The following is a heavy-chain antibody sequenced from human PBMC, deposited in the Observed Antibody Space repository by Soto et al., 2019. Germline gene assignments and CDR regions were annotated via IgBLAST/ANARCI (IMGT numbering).Heavy chain of an antibody. CDR3: ARDRMGYSSSSNDAPDI. D-gene: IGHD6-6*01. CDR2: INPSGGST. CDR1: GYTFTSYY. J-gene: IGHJ3*02. V-gene: IGHV1-46*01. Sequence: ASVKVSCKASGYTFTSYYMHWVRQAPGQGLEWMGIINPSGGSTSYAQKFQGRVTMTTDTSTSTVNMELRGLRSDDTALYYCARDRMGYSSSSNDAPDIWGQGTMVTVSS.